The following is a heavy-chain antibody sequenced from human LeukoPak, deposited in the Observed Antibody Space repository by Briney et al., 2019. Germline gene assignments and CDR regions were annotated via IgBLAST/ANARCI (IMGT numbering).Heavy chain of an antibody. D-gene: IGHD3-16*02. CDR3: VRVGVRAWFDS. CDR2: IKEDGSKK. V-gene: IGHV3-7*01. Sequence: GGTLRLSCEASGFTFSTYWRSWVRQAPGKGLEWVANIKEDGSKKYYMASVKGRFTISRDNAKNSHCLQLDTLRVEGTVVYHCVRVGVRAWFDSWGQGTLVTVSS. CDR1: GFTFSTYW. J-gene: IGHJ5*01.